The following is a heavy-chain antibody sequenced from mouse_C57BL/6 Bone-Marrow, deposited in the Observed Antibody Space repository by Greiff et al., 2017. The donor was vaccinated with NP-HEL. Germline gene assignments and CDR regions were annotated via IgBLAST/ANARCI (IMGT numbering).Heavy chain of an antibody. Sequence: VQLQQSGPGLVQPSQSLSITCTVSGFSLTSYGVHWVRQSPGKGLEWLGVIWSGGSTDYNAAFISRLSISKDNSKSQVFFKMNSLQADDTAIYYCARVFYGNGFAYWGQGTLVTVSA. V-gene: IGHV2-2*01. J-gene: IGHJ3*01. CDR3: ARVFYGNGFAY. D-gene: IGHD2-1*01. CDR1: GFSLTSYG. CDR2: IWSGGST.